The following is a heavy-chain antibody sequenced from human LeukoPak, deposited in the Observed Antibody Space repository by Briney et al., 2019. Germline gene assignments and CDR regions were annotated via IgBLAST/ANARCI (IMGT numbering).Heavy chain of an antibody. CDR1: GYTFTSYG. D-gene: IGHD5-12*01. CDR3: ARLGVATTGQMPYYYGMDV. Sequence: ASVKVSCKASGYTFTSYGISWVRQAPGQGLEWMGWISAYNGNTNYTQKLQGRVTMTTDTSTSTAYMELRSLRSDDTAVYYCARLGVATTGQMPYYYGMDVWGKGTTATVSS. CDR2: ISAYNGNT. V-gene: IGHV1-18*04. J-gene: IGHJ6*04.